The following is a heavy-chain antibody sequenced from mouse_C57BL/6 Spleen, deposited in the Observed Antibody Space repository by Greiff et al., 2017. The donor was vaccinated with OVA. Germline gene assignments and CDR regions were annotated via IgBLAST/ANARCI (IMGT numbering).Heavy chain of an antibody. Sequence: VQLKESGPSLVRPSQTLSLTCTVTGFSINSDCYWIWIRQLPGNKLEYIEYTFNTGSTYYNPSLESRTYITRDTSKNQFSLKLSSVTTEDAAAYYCARTCGRRHSAFDYWGQGTSVTVSS. J-gene: IGHJ4*01. CDR2: TFNTGST. CDR3: ARTCGRRHSAFDY. D-gene: IGHD6-1*01. CDR1: GFSINSDCY. V-gene: IGHV3-3*01.